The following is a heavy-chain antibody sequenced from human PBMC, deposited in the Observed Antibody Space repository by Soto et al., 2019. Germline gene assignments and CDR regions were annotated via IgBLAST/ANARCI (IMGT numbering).Heavy chain of an antibody. D-gene: IGHD3-9*01. J-gene: IGHJ4*02. CDR1: GYSFIDYY. CDR3: ARPPGYISDWYYFDL. Sequence: QVPLVQSGAEVKKPGASVKVSCEASGYSFIDYYIHWVRQAPGQGFEWVGRISPKSGGTNYAKKFEGRVTLTWDTSLNTAYMELSSLKSDDTAVYYCARPPGYISDWYYFDLWGQGTRVTVSS. V-gene: IGHV1-2*02. CDR2: ISPKSGGT.